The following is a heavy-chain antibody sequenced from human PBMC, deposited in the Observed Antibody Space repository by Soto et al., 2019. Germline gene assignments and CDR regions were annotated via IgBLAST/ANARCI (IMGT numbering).Heavy chain of an antibody. CDR1: AGSFTSTNS. CDR2: IYRTGST. CDR3: ASRNAGTSVDY. J-gene: IGHJ4*02. Sequence: SETMSLTWALSAGSFTSTNSWTWVRQPPIQRLEWIGEIYRTGSTNDSPFLNSRVPISLYKSEQQYPLYVASLTAADLAVYYYASRNAGTSVDYWGQGTLVTVSS. V-gene: IGHV4-4*02. D-gene: IGHD1-7*01.